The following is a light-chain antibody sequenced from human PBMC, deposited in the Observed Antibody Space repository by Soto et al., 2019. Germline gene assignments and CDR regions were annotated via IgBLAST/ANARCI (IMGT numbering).Light chain of an antibody. CDR1: SSNIGAGYV. V-gene: IGLV1-40*01. J-gene: IGLJ1*01. Sequence: QSVLAQPPSVSGAPGQKVTISCTGSSSNIGAGYVLHWYQQLPGTAPKLLLYGNSNRPSGVPDRFSGSKSGTSASLAITGLQAEDEADYYCQSYDSSLSAYVFGTGTKVTVL. CDR3: QSYDSSLSAYV. CDR2: GNS.